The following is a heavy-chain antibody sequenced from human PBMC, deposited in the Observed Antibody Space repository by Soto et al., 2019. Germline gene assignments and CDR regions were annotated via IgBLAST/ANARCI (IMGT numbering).Heavy chain of an antibody. Sequence: ETLSLTCAVYGGYLSGYYWSWIRQPPGKGLEWIGEINHSGSTNYNPSLKSRVTISVDTSKNQFSLKLSSVTAADTAVYYCARGRGGYYYYYYGMDVWGQGTTVTVSS. CDR2: INHSGST. V-gene: IGHV4-34*01. CDR3: ARGRGGYYYYYYGMDV. J-gene: IGHJ6*02. D-gene: IGHD2-15*01. CDR1: GGYLSGYY.